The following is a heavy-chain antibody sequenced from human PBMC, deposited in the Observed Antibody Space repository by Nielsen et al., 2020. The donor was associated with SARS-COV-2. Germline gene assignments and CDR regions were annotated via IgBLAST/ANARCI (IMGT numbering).Heavy chain of an antibody. Sequence: GGSLRLSCAASGFTFSLYAMNWVRQAPGKRPEWVSAVSANGGTTYYADSVQGRFTISRDDSKNTLYLQMNSLRVEDTAVYYCARDSWDSLRYFVHWGQGAPVTVSS. CDR1: GFTFSLYA. D-gene: IGHD3-22*01. CDR2: VSANGGTT. J-gene: IGHJ4*02. V-gene: IGHV3-23*01. CDR3: ARDSWDSLRYFVH.